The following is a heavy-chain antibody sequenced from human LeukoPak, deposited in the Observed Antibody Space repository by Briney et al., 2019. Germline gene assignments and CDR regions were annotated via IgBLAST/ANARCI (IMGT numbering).Heavy chain of an antibody. V-gene: IGHV3-23*01. J-gene: IGHJ4*02. D-gene: IGHD6-13*01. Sequence: GGTLRLSCAASGFTFSSYGMSWVRQAPGKGLEWVSAISGSGGSTYYADSVKGRFTISRDNSKNTLYLQMNSLRAEDTAVYYCATSRGSWPDYFDYWGQGTLVTVSS. CDR2: ISGSGGST. CDR3: ATSRGSWPDYFDY. CDR1: GFTFSSYG.